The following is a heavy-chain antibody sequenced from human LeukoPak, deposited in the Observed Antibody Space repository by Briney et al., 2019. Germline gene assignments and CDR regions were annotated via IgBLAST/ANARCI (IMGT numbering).Heavy chain of an antibody. CDR1: GFTFSNYG. CDR3: ARTQFFRPNWGSGLKGGIDY. J-gene: IGHJ4*02. D-gene: IGHD7-27*01. V-gene: IGHV3-30*02. Sequence: GGSLRLSCAASGFTFSNYGMHWVRQAPGKGLEWVAFIRYDGSNKYYADSVKGRFTISRDNSKNTLYLQMNSLRAEDTAVYYCARTQFFRPNWGSGLKGGIDYWGQGTLVTVSS. CDR2: IRYDGSNK.